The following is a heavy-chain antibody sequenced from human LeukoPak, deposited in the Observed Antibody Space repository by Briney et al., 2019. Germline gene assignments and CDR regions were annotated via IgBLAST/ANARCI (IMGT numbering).Heavy chain of an antibody. J-gene: IGHJ4*02. D-gene: IGHD3-10*01. CDR2: IIPIFGTA. CDR1: GGTFSSYA. Sequence: SSVKVSCKASGGTFSSYAISWVRQAPGQGLEWMGGIIPIFGTANYAQKFQGRVTITTDESTSTAYMELGSLRSEDTAVYYCARGRPTNLGGVYWGQATLVTVSS. CDR3: ARGRPTNLGGVY. V-gene: IGHV1-69*05.